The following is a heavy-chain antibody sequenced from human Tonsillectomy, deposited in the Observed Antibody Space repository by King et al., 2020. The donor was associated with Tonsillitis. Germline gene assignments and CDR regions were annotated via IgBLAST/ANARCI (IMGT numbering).Heavy chain of an antibody. V-gene: IGHV4-39*01. CDR3: ARTPFTTGGCD. CDR1: GASISSSSYY. Sequence: LQLQESGPGLVKPSETLSLTCTVSGASISSSSYYWGWIRQPPGKGLEWSGSIYYSGSTSYNPSLKSRVTISVDTSKNQFSLKLSSVTAADTAVYYCARTPFTTGGCDWGQGTLVTVSS. J-gene: IGHJ4*02. CDR2: IYYSGST. D-gene: IGHD3-22*01.